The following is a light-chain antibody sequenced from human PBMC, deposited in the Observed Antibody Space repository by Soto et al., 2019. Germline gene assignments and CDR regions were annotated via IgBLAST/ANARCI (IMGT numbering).Light chain of an antibody. Sequence: DIQMAQSPSSLSASVGDRVTITCRASQNIDTYLNWYQHKPGNAPKLLIYSFSILQSEVPSRFSGSGSGTYFTLPIPTLQPEAIAPYSCQPSQSRPWTLGTGATV. J-gene: IGKJ1*01. V-gene: IGKV1-39*01. CDR3: QPSQSRPWT. CDR2: SFS. CDR1: QNIDTY.